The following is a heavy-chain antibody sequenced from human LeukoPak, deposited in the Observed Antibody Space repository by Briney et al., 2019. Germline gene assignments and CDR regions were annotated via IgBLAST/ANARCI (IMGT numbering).Heavy chain of an antibody. CDR1: GDAFTSYY. V-gene: IGHV1-46*01. CDR2: INPSGGSA. D-gene: IGHD1-1*01. Sequence: ASVKVSCKASGDAFTSYYIHWVRQGPGQGLEWMGIINPSGGSASYAQKFQGRVTMTSDTSTSTVYTELSSLRSEDTAVYHCAKGTPTYYYYYDMDVWGQGTTVTVSS. J-gene: IGHJ6*02. CDR3: AKGTPTYYYYYDMDV.